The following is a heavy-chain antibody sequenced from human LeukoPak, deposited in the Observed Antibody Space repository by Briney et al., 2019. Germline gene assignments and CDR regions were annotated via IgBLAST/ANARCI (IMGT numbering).Heavy chain of an antibody. CDR3: ARVVSGWELFP. Sequence: GGSLRLSCAASGFTFSDYYMSWIRQAPGKGLEWVSYISSSSSYTNYADSVKGRFTISRDNAKDSLYLQMNSLRAEDTAVYYCARVVSGWELFPWGQGTLVTVSS. D-gene: IGHD1-26*01. CDR2: ISSSSSYT. V-gene: IGHV3-11*05. CDR1: GFTFSDYY. J-gene: IGHJ4*02.